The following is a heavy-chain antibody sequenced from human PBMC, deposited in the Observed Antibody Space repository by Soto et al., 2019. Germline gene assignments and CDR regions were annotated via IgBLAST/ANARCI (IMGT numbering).Heavy chain of an antibody. V-gene: IGHV5-51*01. CDR3: ATSPIAATGRNFDY. CDR2: IFPGDSDT. D-gene: IGHD6-13*01. J-gene: IGHJ4*02. CDR1: GYYFTNYC. Sequence: PRESLKISCRGSGYYFTNYCISWVRQMPGKGLEWMGIIFPGDSDTRYSPSFQGQVTISADKSISTAYLQWSSLKASDTAIYYCATSPIAATGRNFDYWGQGTLVTVSS.